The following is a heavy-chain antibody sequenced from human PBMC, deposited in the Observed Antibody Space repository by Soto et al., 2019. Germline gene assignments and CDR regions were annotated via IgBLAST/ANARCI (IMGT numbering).Heavy chain of an antibody. Sequence: EVQLLESGGGLVQPGGSLRLSCAASGFTFSSYAMSWVRQAPGKGLEWVSAISGSGSSTYYADSVKGRFTISRDNSKNTLYLQMNSLRAEDTAVYYCAKIPTAIPYYFDYWGQGTLVTVSS. CDR3: AKIPTAIPYYFDY. V-gene: IGHV3-23*01. CDR1: GFTFSSYA. D-gene: IGHD2-2*02. CDR2: ISGSGSST. J-gene: IGHJ4*02.